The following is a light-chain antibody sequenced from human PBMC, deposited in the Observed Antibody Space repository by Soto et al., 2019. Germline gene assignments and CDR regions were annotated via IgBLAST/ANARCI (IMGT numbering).Light chain of an antibody. CDR2: EGS. J-gene: IGLJ1*01. CDR3: CSYAGSSTYV. CDR1: SSDVGSYNL. Sequence: SALAQPASVSGSPGQSITISCTGTSSDVGSYNLVSWYQQHPGKAPKLMIYEGSKRPSGVSNRFSGSKSGNTASLTISGLQAEDEADYYCCSYAGSSTYVFGNGTKVTVL. V-gene: IGLV2-23*01.